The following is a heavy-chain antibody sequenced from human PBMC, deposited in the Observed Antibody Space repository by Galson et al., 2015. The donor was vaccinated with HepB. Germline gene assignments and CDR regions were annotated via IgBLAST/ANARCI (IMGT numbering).Heavy chain of an antibody. CDR2: INPSGGST. CDR1: GYTFPNYG. CDR3: ASGTSVRYYYYMDV. Sequence: SVKVSCKASGYTFPNYGISWVRQAPGQGLEWMGIINPSGGSTSYAQKFQGRVTMTRDTSTSTVYMELSSLRSEDTAVYYCASGTSVRYYYYMDVWGKGTTVTVSS. V-gene: IGHV1-46*03. D-gene: IGHD4-17*01. J-gene: IGHJ6*03.